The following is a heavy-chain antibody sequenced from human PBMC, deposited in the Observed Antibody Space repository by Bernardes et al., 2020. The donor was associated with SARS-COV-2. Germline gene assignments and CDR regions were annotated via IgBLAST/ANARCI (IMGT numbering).Heavy chain of an antibody. Sequence: SETLSLTCAVYGGSFSGYYWSWIRQPPGKGLEWIGEINHSGSTNYNPSLKSRVTISVDTSKNQFSLKLSSVTAADTAVYYCARGTDTPLGYWGQGTLVTVSS. CDR3: ARGTDTPLGY. V-gene: IGHV4-34*01. J-gene: IGHJ4*02. CDR2: INHSGST. CDR1: GGSFSGYY. D-gene: IGHD5-18*01.